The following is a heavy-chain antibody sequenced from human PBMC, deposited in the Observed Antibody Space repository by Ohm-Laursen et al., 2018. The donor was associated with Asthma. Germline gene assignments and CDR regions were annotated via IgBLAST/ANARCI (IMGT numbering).Heavy chain of an antibody. V-gene: IGHV3-9*01. CDR1: GFTFSSYG. CDR3: AKDIISEGNAFDL. CDR2: ISWNSGSI. J-gene: IGHJ3*01. D-gene: IGHD3-10*01. Sequence: SLRLSCSASGFTFSSYGMHWVRQAPGRGLEWVSGISWNSGSINYADSVKGRFTISRDNAKNSLFLQMNSLRPEDTALYYCAKDIISEGNAFDLWGQGTMVTVSS.